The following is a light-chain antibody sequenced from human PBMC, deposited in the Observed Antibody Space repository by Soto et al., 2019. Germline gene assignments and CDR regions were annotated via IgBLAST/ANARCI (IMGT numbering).Light chain of an antibody. Sequence: EIVLTQSPGTLSLSPGERATLSCRASQSVSSNYLAWYRQKPGQAPRLLIYGTSSRATGVPDRFSGSGSGTDFTLTISRLEPEEFAVYYCHQYNTSPWTFGQGTKVEIK. CDR1: QSVSSNY. V-gene: IGKV3-20*01. CDR3: HQYNTSPWT. CDR2: GTS. J-gene: IGKJ1*01.